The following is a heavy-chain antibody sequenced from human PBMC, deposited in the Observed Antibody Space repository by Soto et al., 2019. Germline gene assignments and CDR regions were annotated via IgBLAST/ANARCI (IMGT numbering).Heavy chain of an antibody. V-gene: IGHV3-66*01. CDR3: ARDCLVFCSGGSCSYWYFDL. CDR2: IYSGGST. Sequence: GGSLRLSCAASGFTVSSNYMSWVRQAPGKGLEWVSVIYSGGSTYYVDSVKGRFTISRDNSKNTLYLQMNSLRAEDTAVYYCARDCLVFCSGGSCSYWYFDLWGRGTLVTVSS. J-gene: IGHJ2*01. CDR1: GFTVSSNY. D-gene: IGHD2-15*01.